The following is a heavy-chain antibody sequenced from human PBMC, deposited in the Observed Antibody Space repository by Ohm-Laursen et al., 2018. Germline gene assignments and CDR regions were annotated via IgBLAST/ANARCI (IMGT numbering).Heavy chain of an antibody. CDR3: ARDVPGIVASRGGG. CDR2: IYSGGDM. Sequence: GSLRLSCSASGFTISNNYMNWVRQAPGKGLEWVSLIYSGGDMFYADSVKGRFTISRDKSKSTLYLQMNSLRVEDTAMYFCARDVPGIVASRGGGWGQGTLVTVSS. J-gene: IGHJ4*02. D-gene: IGHD3-16*01. V-gene: IGHV3-53*01. CDR1: GFTISNNY.